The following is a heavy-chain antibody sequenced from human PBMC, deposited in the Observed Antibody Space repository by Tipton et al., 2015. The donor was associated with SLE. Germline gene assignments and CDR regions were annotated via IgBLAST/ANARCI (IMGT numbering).Heavy chain of an antibody. J-gene: IGHJ1*01. CDR2: IYSGGST. Sequence: GSLRLSCAASGFTFSSYAMSWVRQAPGNGLEWVSVIYSGGSTYYADSVKGRFTFSRDDSKNTLYLQMNSLRAEDTAVYYCAKDGAGTYFQHWGQGTLVTVSS. V-gene: IGHV3-23*03. D-gene: IGHD6-13*01. CDR1: GFTFSSYA. CDR3: AKDGAGTYFQH.